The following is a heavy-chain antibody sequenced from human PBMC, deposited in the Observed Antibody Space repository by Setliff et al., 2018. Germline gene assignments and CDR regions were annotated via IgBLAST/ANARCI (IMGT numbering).Heavy chain of an antibody. J-gene: IGHJ5*02. CDR2: I. CDR1: GMSITSYY. CDR3: ARALRSPLGGTAFVPVHFDP. V-gene: IGHV4-59*01. Sequence: PSETLSLTCSVSGMSITSYYWSWIRQSPGRGLEWIGYIYSPSLKSRVTISPDTSKNQFHLTVKSVTEADTAVYYCARALRSPLGGTAFVPVHFDPWGQGILVTVS. D-gene: IGHD3-16*01.